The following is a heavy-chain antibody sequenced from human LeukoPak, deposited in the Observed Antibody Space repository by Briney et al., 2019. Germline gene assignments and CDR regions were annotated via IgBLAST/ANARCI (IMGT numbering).Heavy chain of an antibody. CDR2: ISSNAATT. D-gene: IGHD4-23*01. Sequence: GGSLRHSCEVSGFTFSRYAMSWVRQAPGKGVEGVSTISSNAATTYYADSVKGRFTISRDNSKNTLYLQINSLKADDTAVHYCARSYGGNYLYYFDYWGQGTLVTVSS. CDR1: GFTFSRYA. J-gene: IGHJ4*02. V-gene: IGHV3-23*01. CDR3: ARSYGGNYLYYFDY.